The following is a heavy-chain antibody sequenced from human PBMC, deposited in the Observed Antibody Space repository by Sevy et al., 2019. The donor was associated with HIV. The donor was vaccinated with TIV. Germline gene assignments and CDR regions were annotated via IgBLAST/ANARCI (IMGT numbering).Heavy chain of an antibody. V-gene: IGHV1-18*01. J-gene: IGHJ6*02. D-gene: IGHD2-15*01. CDR2: ISAYNGNT. CDR1: GYTFTSYG. Sequence: ASVKVSCKASGYTFTSYGISWVRQAPGQGLEWMGWISAYNGNTNYAQKLQGRVTMTTDTSTSTAYMERRSLRSDDTAVYYCARDSGDCSGGSCYYYIWYYYGMDVWGQGTTVTVSS. CDR3: ARDSGDCSGGSCYYYIWYYYGMDV.